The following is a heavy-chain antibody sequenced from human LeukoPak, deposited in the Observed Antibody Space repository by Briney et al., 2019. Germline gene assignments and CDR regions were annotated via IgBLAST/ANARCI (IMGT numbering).Heavy chain of an antibody. D-gene: IGHD2-2*01. J-gene: IGHJ4*02. CDR3: ARGAYCISTSCDTTPYYFDY. CDR2: FYYGGDT. CDR1: GGSISSRDYS. V-gene: IGHV4-39*07. Sequence: SETLSLTCTVSGGSISSRDYSWGWIRQPPGKGLDWIGSFYYGGDTFYNPSLKSRVTISGDTSKSQFSLHLSSVTAADTAVYYCARGAYCISTSCDTTPYYFDYWGQGALVTASS.